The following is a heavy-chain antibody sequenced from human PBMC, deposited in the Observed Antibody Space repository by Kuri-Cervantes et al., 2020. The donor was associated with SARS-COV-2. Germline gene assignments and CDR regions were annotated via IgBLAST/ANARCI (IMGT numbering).Heavy chain of an antibody. V-gene: IGHV1-2*02. CDR1: GYTFTGYY. CDR3: ARAAEDSSGYYYGVYDY. Sequence: ASVKVSCKASGYTFTGYYMHWVRQAPGQGLEWMGWINPNSGGTNYAQKFQGRVTMTRDTPISTAYMELSRLRSDDTAVYYCARAAEDSSGYYYGVYDYWGQGTLVTVSS. CDR2: INPNSGGT. D-gene: IGHD3-22*01. J-gene: IGHJ4*02.